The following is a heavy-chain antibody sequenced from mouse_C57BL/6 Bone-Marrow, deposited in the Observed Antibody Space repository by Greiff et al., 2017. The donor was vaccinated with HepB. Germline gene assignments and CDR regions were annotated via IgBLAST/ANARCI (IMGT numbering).Heavy chain of an antibody. Sequence: EVQLVESGGGLVKPGGSLKLSCAASGFTFSDYGMHWVRQAPEKGLEWVAYISSGSSTIYYADTVKGRCTISRDNAKNTLFLQMTSLRSEDAAMYYCARVPCGSGSYWDFDVGGKGTRVTVSS. D-gene: IGHD4-1*01. CDR2: ISSGSSTI. CDR3: ARVPCGSGSYWDFDV. V-gene: IGHV5-17*01. CDR1: GFTFSDYG. J-gene: IGHJ1*03.